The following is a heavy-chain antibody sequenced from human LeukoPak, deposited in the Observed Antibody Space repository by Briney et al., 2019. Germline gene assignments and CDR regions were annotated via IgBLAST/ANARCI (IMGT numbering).Heavy chain of an antibody. Sequence: GGSLRLSCAASGFTFSNAWMSWVRQAPGKGLEWVSYISSSGSTIYYADSVKGRFTISRDNAKNSLYLQMNSLRAEDTAVYYCARDPIAVAGVHSSWGQGTLVTVSS. D-gene: IGHD6-19*01. CDR2: ISSSGSTI. J-gene: IGHJ4*02. CDR1: GFTFSNAW. CDR3: ARDPIAVAGVHSS. V-gene: IGHV3-11*04.